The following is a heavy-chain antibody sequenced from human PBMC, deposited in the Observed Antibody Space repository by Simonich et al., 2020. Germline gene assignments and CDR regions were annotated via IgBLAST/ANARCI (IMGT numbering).Heavy chain of an antibody. CDR1: GYSISSSSYY. CDR2: IYYSGST. J-gene: IGHJ4*02. Sequence: QVQLQESGPGLVKPSETLSLTCAVSGYSISSSSYYWGWIPQPPGKGLEWIGSIYYSGSTFYNPSLKSRVTISVDTSKNQFARKLSSVTAADTAVYYCARHYYDSSGYFDYWGQGTLVTVSS. V-gene: IGHV4-39*01. D-gene: IGHD3-22*01. CDR3: ARHYYDSSGYFDY.